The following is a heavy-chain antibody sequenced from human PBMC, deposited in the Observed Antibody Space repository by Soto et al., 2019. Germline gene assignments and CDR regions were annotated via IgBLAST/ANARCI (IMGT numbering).Heavy chain of an antibody. D-gene: IGHD3-22*01. CDR1: GGSISSSNW. CDR2: IYHSGST. CDR3: ARDLGYDSSGYNNTPYGY. V-gene: IGHV4-4*02. J-gene: IGHJ4*02. Sequence: SETLSLTCAVSGGSISSSNWWSWVRQPPGKGLEWIGEIYHSGSTNYNPSLKSRVTISVDKSKNQFSLKLSSVTAADTAVYYCARDLGYDSSGYNNTPYGYWGQGPLLIVSS.